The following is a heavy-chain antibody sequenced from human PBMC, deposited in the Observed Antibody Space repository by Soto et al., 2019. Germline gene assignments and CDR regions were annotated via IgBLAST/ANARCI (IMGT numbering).Heavy chain of an antibody. CDR1: GGTFSSYA. CDR3: ARELGDSSGYYINWFDP. Sequence: QVQLVQSGAEVKKPGSSVKVSCKASGGTFSSYAISWVRQAPGQGLEWMGGIIPIFGTANYAQKFQGRVTIPADESTSTAYMELSSLRSEDTAVYYCARELGDSSGYYINWFDPWGQGTLVTVSS. CDR2: IIPIFGTA. V-gene: IGHV1-69*12. D-gene: IGHD3-22*01. J-gene: IGHJ5*02.